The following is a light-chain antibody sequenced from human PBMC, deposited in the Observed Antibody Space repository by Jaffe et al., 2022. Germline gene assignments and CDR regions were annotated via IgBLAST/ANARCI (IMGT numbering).Light chain of an antibody. V-gene: IGLV3-21*02. CDR2: DDS. Sequence: SYVVTQPPSVSVAPGQTARITCGGTKIAHENVHWYQQKPGQAPVLVVYDDSDRPSEIPDRFSGSNSGNTATLTINRVEAGDEADYYCQVWDSDSDHSVFGTGTKVTVL. CDR3: QVWDSDSDHSV. CDR1: KIAHEN. J-gene: IGLJ1*01.